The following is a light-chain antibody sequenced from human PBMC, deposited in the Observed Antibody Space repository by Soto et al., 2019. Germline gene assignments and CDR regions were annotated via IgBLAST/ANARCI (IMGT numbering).Light chain of an antibody. CDR2: EVS. CDR3: SSYTSSSTWV. J-gene: IGLJ3*02. Sequence: QSALTQPASVSGSPGQSITISCTGTSGDVDGYNYVSWYQQHPGKAPKLMIYEVSNRPSGVSNRFSGSKSGNTASLTISGLQAEDEADYYCSSYTSSSTWVFGGGTKLTVL. CDR1: SGDVDGYNY. V-gene: IGLV2-14*01.